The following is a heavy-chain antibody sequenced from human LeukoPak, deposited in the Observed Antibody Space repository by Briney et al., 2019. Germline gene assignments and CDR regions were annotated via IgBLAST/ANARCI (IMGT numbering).Heavy chain of an antibody. CDR1: GGTFSSYD. V-gene: IGHV1-69*01. CDR2: IIPIFGTA. D-gene: IGHD3-22*01. CDR3: ARVYYYDRVPGAFDI. J-gene: IGHJ3*02. Sequence: GASVKVSCKASGGTFSSYDISWVRQAPGQGREWRRGIIPIFGTANYAQNFQGRVTITADESTSTAYMELSGLRSEDTAVYYCARVYYYDRVPGAFDIWGQGTMVTVSS.